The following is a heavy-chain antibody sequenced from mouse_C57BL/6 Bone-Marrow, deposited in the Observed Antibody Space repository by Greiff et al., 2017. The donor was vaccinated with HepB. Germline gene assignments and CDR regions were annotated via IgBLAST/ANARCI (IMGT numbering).Heavy chain of an antibody. V-gene: IGHV10-1*01. Sequence: EVQWVESGGGLVQPKGSLKLSCAASGFSFNTYAMNWVRQAPGKGLEWVARIRSKSNNYATYYADSVKDRLTISRDDSESMLYLQMNNLKTEDTAMYYCVRQEGLRRYYAMDYWGQGTSVTVSS. CDR1: GFSFNTYA. J-gene: IGHJ4*01. CDR2: IRSKSNNYAT. CDR3: VRQEGLRRYYAMDY. D-gene: IGHD2-4*01.